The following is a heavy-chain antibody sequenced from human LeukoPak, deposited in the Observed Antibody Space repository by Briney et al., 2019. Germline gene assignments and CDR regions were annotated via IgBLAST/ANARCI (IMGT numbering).Heavy chain of an antibody. CDR1: GGSVSSGSYY. D-gene: IGHD3-22*01. J-gene: IGHJ4*02. V-gene: IGHV4-61*01. CDR3: ARDSTVRPYCYDSSGYPKTGFDY. CDR2: IYYSGST. Sequence: SETLSLTCTVSGGSVSSGSYYWSWVRQPPGKGLEWIGYIYYSGSTNYNPSLKSRVTISVDTSKNQFSLKLSSVTAADTAVYYCARDSTVRPYCYDSSGYPKTGFDYWGQGTLVTVSS.